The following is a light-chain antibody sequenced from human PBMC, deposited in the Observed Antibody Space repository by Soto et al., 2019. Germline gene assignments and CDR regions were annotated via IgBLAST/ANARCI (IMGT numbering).Light chain of an antibody. CDR2: EGS. J-gene: IGLJ2*01. CDR3: CSYAGSSTGV. Sequence: QSALTQPASVSGSPGQSITISCTRTSSDVGSNNLVSWYQQHPGKAPKLMIYEGSKRPSGVSNRFSGSKSGNTASLTISGLQAEEEADYYCCSYAGSSTGVFGGGTKLTVL. CDR1: SSDVGSNNL. V-gene: IGLV2-23*01.